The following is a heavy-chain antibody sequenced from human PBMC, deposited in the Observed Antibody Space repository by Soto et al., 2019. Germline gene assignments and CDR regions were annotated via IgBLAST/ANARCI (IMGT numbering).Heavy chain of an antibody. D-gene: IGHD2-15*01. V-gene: IGHV3-9*01. J-gene: IGHJ6*02. CDR2: ISWNSGSM. CDR1: GFNFDDYA. CDR3: AKVEAGGSIPYSGYYYYYGMDV. Sequence: EVQLVEAGGGLVQPGRSLRLSCAASGFNFDDYAMHWVRQAPGKGLEWVSGISWNSGSMGYADSVKGRVTISRDNAKNSLYLQMNSLRPEDAALYYCAKVEAGGSIPYSGYYYYYGMDVWGQGTTVTVFS.